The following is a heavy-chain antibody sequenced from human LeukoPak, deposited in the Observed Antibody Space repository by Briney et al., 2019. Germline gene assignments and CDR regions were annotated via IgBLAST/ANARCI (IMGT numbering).Heavy chain of an antibody. D-gene: IGHD6-6*01. Sequence: SETLSLTCAVYGGSFSGYYWSWIRQPPGKGLEWIGEINHSGSTYYNPSLKSRVTISVDTSKNQFSLKLSSVTAADTAVYYCARRRSSIAAHIDYWGQGTLVTVSS. CDR3: ARRRSSIAAHIDY. V-gene: IGHV4-34*01. CDR2: INHSGST. CDR1: GGSFSGYY. J-gene: IGHJ4*02.